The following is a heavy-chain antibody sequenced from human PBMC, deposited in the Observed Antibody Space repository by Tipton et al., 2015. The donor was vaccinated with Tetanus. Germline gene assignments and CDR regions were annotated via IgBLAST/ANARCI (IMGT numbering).Heavy chain of an antibody. Sequence: TLSLTCTVSGGSVNSGGYYWSWIRQPPGKGLEWIGYASYSGSSNYNPSLKSRVIISIDASKNQFPLKLSSVAAADTAVYYCARAYDFWSGHLDFWGQGTLVTVSS. CDR3: ARAYDFWSGHLDF. D-gene: IGHD3-3*01. J-gene: IGHJ4*02. CDR2: ASYSGSS. V-gene: IGHV4-61*08. CDR1: GGSVNSGGYY.